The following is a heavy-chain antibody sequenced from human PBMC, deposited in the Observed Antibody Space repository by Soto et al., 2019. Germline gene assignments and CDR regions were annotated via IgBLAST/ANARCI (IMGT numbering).Heavy chain of an antibody. CDR2: ISGSGGST. CDR1: GFTFSSYA. D-gene: IGHD6-13*01. CDR3: AGSYSSCWDNDAFEI. V-gene: IGHV3-23*01. J-gene: IGHJ3*02. Sequence: EVQLLESGGGLVQPGGSLRLSCAASGFTFSSYAMSWVRQAPGKGLEWVSVISGSGGSTSYADSVKGLFTISRDNSKNMVLLEMNSLSAEETAVYYCAGSYSSCWDNDAFEIWGQGTKVTVA.